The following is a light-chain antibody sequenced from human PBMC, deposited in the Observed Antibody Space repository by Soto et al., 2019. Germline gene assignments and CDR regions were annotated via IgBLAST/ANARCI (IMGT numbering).Light chain of an antibody. CDR3: SSFASSNTWV. CDR2: EVT. CDR1: SSDVGAYNY. J-gene: IGLJ3*02. V-gene: IGLV2-8*01. Sequence: QSALTKHPSASGSPGQSVTISCTGTSSDVGAYNYVSWYQQHAGKAPKLVIYEVTKRPSGVPDRFSGSKSANTASLTVSGLQAEYEADYYCSSFASSNTWVFGGGTKLTVL.